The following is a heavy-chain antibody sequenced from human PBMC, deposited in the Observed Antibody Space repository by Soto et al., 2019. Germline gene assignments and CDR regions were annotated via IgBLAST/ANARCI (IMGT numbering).Heavy chain of an antibody. J-gene: IGHJ4*02. Sequence: WGSLRLSCAASGVTFSDYDLNWIRQAPGKGLEWVRVISSDGGNSYYADPVKGRSTISRDNTKNTLYLQMNSMGADANAIYLCANLSGLSHPYDFWGQGTQVTVSS. CDR2: ISSDGGNS. D-gene: IGHD2-21*02. CDR3: ANLSGLSHPYDF. CDR1: GVTFSDYD. V-gene: IGHV3-30-3*01.